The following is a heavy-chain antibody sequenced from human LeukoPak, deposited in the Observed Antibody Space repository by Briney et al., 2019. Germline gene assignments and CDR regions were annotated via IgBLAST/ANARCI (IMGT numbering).Heavy chain of an antibody. D-gene: IGHD3-22*01. V-gene: IGHV3-30*04. Sequence: GRSLRLSCAASGFTFSSYAMHWVRQAPGKGLEWVAVISYDGSNKYYADSVKCRFTISRDNSKSTLYLQMNRLRAEDTAVYYCARTGETYYYDSSGFRPIYYYYGMDVWGQGTTVTVSS. J-gene: IGHJ6*02. CDR2: ISYDGSNK. CDR3: ARTGETYYYDSSGFRPIYYYYGMDV. CDR1: GFTFSSYA.